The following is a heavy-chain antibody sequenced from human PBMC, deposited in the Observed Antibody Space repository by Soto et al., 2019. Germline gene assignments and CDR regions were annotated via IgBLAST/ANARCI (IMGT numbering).Heavy chain of an antibody. V-gene: IGHV3-21*01. Sequence: GVSXRLSCSASVFTLTSYSIHLVRQAPGRGLEWVSAMTTNSDIYYADSVKGRFTISRDNAKNSVSLQMDSLRAEDTAVYFCAREDNAWPIAYGLDAWGQGTTVTVSS. CDR2: MTTNSDI. CDR3: AREDNAWPIAYGLDA. CDR1: VFTLTSYS. J-gene: IGHJ6*02. D-gene: IGHD2-2*01.